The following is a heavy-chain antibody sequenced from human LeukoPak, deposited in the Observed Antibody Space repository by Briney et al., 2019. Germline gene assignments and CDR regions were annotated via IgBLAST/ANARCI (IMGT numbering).Heavy chain of an antibody. CDR2: VSPDGVTT. V-gene: IGHV3-74*01. D-gene: IGHD2-2*01. CDR3: TRTLCTSTSNCFDY. CDR1: GFTFSTYW. Sequence: GGSLRLSCAASGFTFSTYWMHWVRQAPGERLVWLSDVSPDGVTTTYADSVKGRFTISRDNAKNTLYLQMNSLRVEDTAVYYCTRTLCTSTSNCFDYWGQGALVAVSS. J-gene: IGHJ4*02.